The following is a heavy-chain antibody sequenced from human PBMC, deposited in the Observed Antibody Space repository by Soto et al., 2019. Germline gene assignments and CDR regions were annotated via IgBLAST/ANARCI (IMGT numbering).Heavy chain of an antibody. CDR3: ARVLGYNSSWWRHTAFDI. Sequence: GASVKVSCKTSGYTFTNYGISWVRQAPGQGLEWMGWISAHTGNTNYAQKFQGGVTMTTDTSTSTAYMELRSLRSDDTAVYYCARVLGYNSSWWRHTAFDIWGQGTMVTVSS. J-gene: IGHJ3*02. D-gene: IGHD6-13*01. CDR2: ISAHTGNT. CDR1: GYTFTNYG. V-gene: IGHV1-18*01.